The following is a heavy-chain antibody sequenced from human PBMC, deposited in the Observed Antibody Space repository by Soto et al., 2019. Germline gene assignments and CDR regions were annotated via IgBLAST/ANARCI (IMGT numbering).Heavy chain of an antibody. Sequence: QVQLVQSGAEEKKPGASVKVSCKASGYIFTTYGIHWVRQAPGQRPEWMGGINTGNGDTKYSQNFQGRVTITRDTSASTPYMELSRLTSEDTAVYYCARDYCIGTSCYGGGHWGQGTLVTVSS. J-gene: IGHJ4*02. CDR1: GYIFTTYG. V-gene: IGHV1-3*05. CDR3: ARDYCIGTSCYGGGH. CDR2: INTGNGDT. D-gene: IGHD2-2*01.